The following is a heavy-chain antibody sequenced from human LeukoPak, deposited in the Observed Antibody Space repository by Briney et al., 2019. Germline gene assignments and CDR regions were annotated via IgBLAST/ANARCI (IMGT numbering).Heavy chain of an antibody. Sequence: TSSETLSLTCAVYGGSFSDYYWSWIRQPPGKGLEWIGYIYYSGSTYYNPSLKSRVTISVDTSKNQFSLKLSSVTAADTAVYYCARDSPRRAEVRGVIGYWGQGTLVTVSS. CDR1: GGSFSDYY. CDR3: ARDSPRRAEVRGVIGY. CDR2: IYYSGST. D-gene: IGHD3-10*01. V-gene: IGHV4-34*01. J-gene: IGHJ4*02.